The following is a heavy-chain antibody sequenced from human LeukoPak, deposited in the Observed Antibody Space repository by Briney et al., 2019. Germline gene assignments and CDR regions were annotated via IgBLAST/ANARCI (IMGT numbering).Heavy chain of an antibody. J-gene: IGHJ4*02. D-gene: IGHD3-3*01. CDR3: ARARKTFGVVVSPSNYFDQ. CDR2: INHSGTT. Sequence: PSETLSLTCAVYGGSFTGFYWNWVRQTPEKGLEWIGEINHSGTTNYNPSLKSRLTISVDTPKTQFSLHLTSVTAADTAVYYCARARKTFGVVVSPSNYFDQWGQGTLVAVSS. V-gene: IGHV4-34*01. CDR1: GGSFTGFY.